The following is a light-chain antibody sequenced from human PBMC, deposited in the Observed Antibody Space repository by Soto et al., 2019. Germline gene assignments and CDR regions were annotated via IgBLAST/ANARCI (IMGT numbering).Light chain of an antibody. CDR1: QSISSR. V-gene: IGKV1-5*01. J-gene: IGKJ4*01. Sequence: DIQMTQSPSTLSASVGDRVTITCRASQSISSRLAWYQQKPGKAPKFLVYDASNLESGVPSRFSGSGSGTDFTLTISRLEPEDFAVYYCQQFSSYPLTCGGGTKVDIK. CDR2: DAS. CDR3: QQFSSYPLT.